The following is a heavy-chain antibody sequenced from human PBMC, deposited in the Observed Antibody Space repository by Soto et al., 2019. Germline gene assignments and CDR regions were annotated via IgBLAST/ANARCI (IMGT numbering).Heavy chain of an antibody. CDR2: IYPGDSDT. D-gene: IGHD3-9*01. Sequence: GEPLKISCKGSGYSFTSYWIGWVRQMPGKGLEWMGIIYPGDSDTRYSPSFQGQVTISADKSISTAYLQWSSLKASDTAMYYCARHRQDYDILTGYYNREGMDVWGQGTTVTVSS. CDR1: GYSFTSYW. J-gene: IGHJ6*02. V-gene: IGHV5-51*01. CDR3: ARHRQDYDILTGYYNREGMDV.